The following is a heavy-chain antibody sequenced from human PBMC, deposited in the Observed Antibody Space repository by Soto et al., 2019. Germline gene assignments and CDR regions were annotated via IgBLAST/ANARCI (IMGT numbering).Heavy chain of an antibody. Sequence: PSETLSLTCTVSGGSISSYYWSWIRQPPGKGLEWIGYIYSSGNTNYNPSLKSRVTISVDTSKNQFSLRLSSVTAADTAVYYCARHINGAFLWFGDLLHNYFDPWGQGTLVTVSS. CDR1: GGSISSYY. J-gene: IGHJ5*02. CDR3: ARHINGAFLWFGDLLHNYFDP. V-gene: IGHV4-59*08. D-gene: IGHD3-10*01. CDR2: IYSSGNT.